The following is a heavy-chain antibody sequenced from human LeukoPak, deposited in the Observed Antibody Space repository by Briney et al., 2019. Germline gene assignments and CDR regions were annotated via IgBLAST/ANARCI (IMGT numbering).Heavy chain of an antibody. D-gene: IGHD3-22*01. J-gene: IGHJ4*02. CDR3: ARDRQVYYYDSSGTFDY. CDR1: EYTFTGYF. CDR2: INPNSGGT. V-gene: IGHV1-2*02. Sequence: GASVKVSCKASEYTFTGYFMHWVRQAPGQGLEWMGWINPNSGGTNYAQKFQGRVTMTRDTSISTPYMELSRLRSDDTAVYYCARDRQVYYYDSSGTFDYWGQGTLVTVSS.